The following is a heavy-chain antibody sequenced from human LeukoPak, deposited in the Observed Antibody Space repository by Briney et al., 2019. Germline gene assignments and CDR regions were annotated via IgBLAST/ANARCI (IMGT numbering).Heavy chain of an antibody. D-gene: IGHD3-22*01. CDR1: GFTFSSYA. CDR2: ISYDGNNK. J-gene: IGHJ5*02. Sequence: PGGSLRLSCAASGFTFSSYAMHWVRQAPGKGLEWVTVISYDGNNKYYADSVKGRFTISRDNSKNTLYLQMNSLRAEDTAVYYCARKRRDSSGYYYSNWFDPWGQGTLVTVSS. CDR3: ARKRRDSSGYYYSNWFDP. V-gene: IGHV3-30*14.